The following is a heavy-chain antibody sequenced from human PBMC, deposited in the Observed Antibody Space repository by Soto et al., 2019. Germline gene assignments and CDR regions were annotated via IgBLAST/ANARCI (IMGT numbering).Heavy chain of an antibody. J-gene: IGHJ6*03. D-gene: IGHD6-13*01. CDR2: IYYSGST. Sequence: SETLSLTCTVSGGSISSYYWSWIRQPPGKGLEWIGYIYYSGSTNYNPSLKSRVTISVDTSKNQFSLKLSSVTAADTAVYYCASLNQYSSSSDYYDYYYTDVWGKGTTVNVSS. CDR3: ASLNQYSSSSDYYDYYYTDV. V-gene: IGHV4-59*08. CDR1: GGSISSYY.